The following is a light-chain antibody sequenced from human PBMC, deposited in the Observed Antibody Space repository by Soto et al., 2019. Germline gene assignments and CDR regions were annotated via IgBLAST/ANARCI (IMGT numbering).Light chain of an antibody. Sequence: DIQMTQSPDTLSASVGDRVTISCRASQSISSLVAWYQQKPGKAPKLLIYKASTLESGVPSRFSGSGSGTEFTLTISSLQPDDFASYYCQQYSSYSITFGQGTRLEIK. J-gene: IGKJ5*01. V-gene: IGKV1-5*03. CDR1: QSISSL. CDR2: KAS. CDR3: QQYSSYSIT.